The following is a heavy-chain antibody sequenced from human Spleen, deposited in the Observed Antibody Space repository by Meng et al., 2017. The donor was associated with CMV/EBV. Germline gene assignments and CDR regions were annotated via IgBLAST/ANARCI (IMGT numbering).Heavy chain of an antibody. J-gene: IGHJ2*01. CDR2: IYTSGST. V-gene: IGHV4-4*07. Sequence: VQLQESGPGLVKPSETPSLTCTVSGGSISSYYWSWIRQPAGKGLEWIGRIYTSGSTNYNPSLKSRVTMSVDTSKNQFSLKLSSVSAADTAVYYCARDRGWLQLLWYFDLWGRGTLVTVSS. D-gene: IGHD5-24*01. CDR3: ARDRGWLQLLWYFDL. CDR1: GGSISSYY.